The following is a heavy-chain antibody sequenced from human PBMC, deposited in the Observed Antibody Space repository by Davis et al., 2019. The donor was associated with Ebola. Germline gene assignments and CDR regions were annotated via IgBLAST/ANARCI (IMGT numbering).Heavy chain of an antibody. J-gene: IGHJ2*01. CDR1: GFTFSSYS. V-gene: IGHV3-21*01. CDR3: AKGSWYFDL. CDR2: ISSSSSYI. Sequence: GESLKISCAASGFTFSSYSMNWVRQAPGKGLEWVSSISSSSSYIYYADSVKGRFTISRDNSKNTLYLQMNSLRAEDTAVYYCAKGSWYFDLWGRGTLVTVSS.